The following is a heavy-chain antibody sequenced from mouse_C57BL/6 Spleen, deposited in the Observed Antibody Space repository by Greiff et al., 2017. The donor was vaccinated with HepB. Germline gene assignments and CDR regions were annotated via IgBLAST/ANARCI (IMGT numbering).Heavy chain of an antibody. J-gene: IGHJ3*01. D-gene: IGHD2-4*01. Sequence: EVQLQESGPGLVKPSQSLSLTCSVTGYSITSGYYWNWIRQFPGNKLEWMGYISYDGSNNYNPSLKNRISITRDTSKNQFFLKLNSVTTEDTATYYCARGRIYDYDFAYWGQGTLVTVSA. CDR3: ARGRIYDYDFAY. CDR2: ISYDGSN. CDR1: GYSITSGYY. V-gene: IGHV3-6*01.